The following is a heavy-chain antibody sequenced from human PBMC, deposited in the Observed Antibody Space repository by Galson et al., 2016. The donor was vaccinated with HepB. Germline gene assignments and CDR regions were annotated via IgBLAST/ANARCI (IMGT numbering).Heavy chain of an antibody. CDR1: GYTFTSYY. D-gene: IGHD2-21*02. CDR2: INPSGGST. CDR3: AITHSTYCGGGCDAFDI. J-gene: IGHJ3*02. Sequence: SVKVSCKASGYTFTSYYMHWVRQAPGQGLEWMGIINPSGGSTSYAQKFQGRVTMTRDTSTSTVYMELSSLRSEDTAVYYCAITHSTYCGGGCDAFDIWGQGTMVTVSS. V-gene: IGHV1-46*01.